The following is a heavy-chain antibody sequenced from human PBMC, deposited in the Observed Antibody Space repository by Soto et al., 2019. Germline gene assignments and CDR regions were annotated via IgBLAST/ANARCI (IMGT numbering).Heavy chain of an antibody. CDR1: GFTFSSYG. Sequence: GGSLRLSCAASGFTFSSYGMHWVRQAPGKGLEWVAVISYDGSNKYYADSVEGRFTISRDNSKNTLYLQMNSLRAEDKAVYYCAKSWGYPDYWGKGSLVTVSS. CDR3: AKSWGYPDY. J-gene: IGHJ4*02. V-gene: IGHV3-30*18. D-gene: IGHD5-18*01. CDR2: ISYDGSNK.